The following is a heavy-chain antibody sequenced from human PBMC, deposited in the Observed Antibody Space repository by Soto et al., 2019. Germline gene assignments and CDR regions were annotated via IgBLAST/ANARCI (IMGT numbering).Heavy chain of an antibody. V-gene: IGHV4-59*08. Sequence: SETLSLTCIVSGYSITNSEWTWIRQPPGKGLEWIGYVSTIGSTDFNPSLKSRVTISVDTSKNQVSLKLRSVTAADTAVYFCARHAATVDPWGQGTLVTVS. CDR1: GYSITNSE. J-gene: IGHJ5*02. D-gene: IGHD6-25*01. CDR2: VSTIGST. CDR3: ARHAATVDP.